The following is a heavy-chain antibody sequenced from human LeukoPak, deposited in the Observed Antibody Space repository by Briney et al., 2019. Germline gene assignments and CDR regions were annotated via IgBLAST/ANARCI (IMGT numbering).Heavy chain of an antibody. CDR2: INPNSGGT. CDR3: ATDQAGSNAVDY. J-gene: IGHJ4*02. V-gene: IGHV1-2*02. CDR1: GYTFTGYY. D-gene: IGHD1-14*01. Sequence: ASVKVSCKASGYTFTGYYMHWVRQAPGQGLEWMGWINPNSGGTNYAQKFQGRVTMTRDTSISTAYMELSRLRSDDTAVYYCATDQAGSNAVDYWGQGTLVTVSS.